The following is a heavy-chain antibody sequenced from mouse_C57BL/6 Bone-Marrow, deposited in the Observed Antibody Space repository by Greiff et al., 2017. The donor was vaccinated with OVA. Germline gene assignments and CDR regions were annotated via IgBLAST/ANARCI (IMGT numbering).Heavy chain of an antibody. J-gene: IGHJ1*03. CDR2: ISYDGSN. CDR3: ARDERLRRYWYFDV. Sequence: EVQLVESGPGLVKPSQSLSLTCSVTGYSITSGYFWNWIRQFPGNKLEWVGYISYDGSNNYNPSLKNRISITRDTSKNQFFLKLNSVTTEDTATYYCARDERLRRYWYFDVWGTGTTVTVSS. CDR1: GYSITSGYF. V-gene: IGHV3-6*01. D-gene: IGHD2-2*01.